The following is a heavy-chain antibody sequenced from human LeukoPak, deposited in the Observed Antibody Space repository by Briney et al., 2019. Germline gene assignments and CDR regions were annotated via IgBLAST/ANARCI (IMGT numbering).Heavy chain of an antibody. Sequence: GSLRLSCAASGFTFSSYSMNWVRQAPGKGLEWVSSISSSSSYIYYADSVKGRFTISRDNAKNSLYLQMNSLRAEDTAVYYCARARDGYNQYFDYWGQGTLVTVSS. CDR1: GFTFSSYS. CDR3: ARARDGYNQYFDY. CDR2: ISSSSSYI. V-gene: IGHV3-21*01. D-gene: IGHD5-24*01. J-gene: IGHJ4*02.